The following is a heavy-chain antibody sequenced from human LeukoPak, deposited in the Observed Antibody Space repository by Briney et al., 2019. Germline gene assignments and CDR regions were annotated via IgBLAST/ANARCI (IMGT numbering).Heavy chain of an antibody. J-gene: IGHJ4*02. Sequence: GGSLRLSGAASGFTFSTYSMNWVRQAPGKGLEWVSSVSSSGDAAYYADAVKGRFTISRDNARNSVSLQMNSLRAEDTAVYYCARLLNYYASSGSDYWGQGTLVTVSS. CDR2: VSSSGDAA. CDR1: GFTFSTYS. D-gene: IGHD3-22*01. V-gene: IGHV3-21*01. CDR3: ARLLNYYASSGSDY.